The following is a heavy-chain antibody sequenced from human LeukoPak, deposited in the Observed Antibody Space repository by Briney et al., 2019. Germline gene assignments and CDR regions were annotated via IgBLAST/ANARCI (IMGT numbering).Heavy chain of an antibody. Sequence: GESLKISCKGSGYSFTSYWIGWVRQMPGKGLEWMGIIYPGDSDTRYSPSFQGQVTISADKSISTAYLQWSGLKASDTAMYYCARRPGYCSGGSCYSSNWFDPWGQGTLVTVSS. CDR1: GYSFTSYW. CDR3: ARRPGYCSGGSCYSSNWFDP. V-gene: IGHV5-51*01. J-gene: IGHJ5*02. D-gene: IGHD2-15*01. CDR2: IYPGDSDT.